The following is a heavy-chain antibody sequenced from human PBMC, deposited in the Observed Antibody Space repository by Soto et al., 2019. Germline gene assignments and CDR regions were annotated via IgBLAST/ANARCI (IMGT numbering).Heavy chain of an antibody. J-gene: IGHJ6*02. Sequence: QVQLVQSGAEVKKPGSSVKVSCTASGGTFSDSAISWLRQAPGQGLEWMGGIIPIFGTSNYAQKLQGRVTLTADESTNTVYMEMSSLRSDDTAVYYCARERGSGSYSRVGYYYYGVDVWGQGTTVTVSS. V-gene: IGHV1-69*01. CDR1: GGTFSDSA. CDR3: ARERGSGSYSRVGYYYYGVDV. D-gene: IGHD3-10*01. CDR2: IIPIFGTS.